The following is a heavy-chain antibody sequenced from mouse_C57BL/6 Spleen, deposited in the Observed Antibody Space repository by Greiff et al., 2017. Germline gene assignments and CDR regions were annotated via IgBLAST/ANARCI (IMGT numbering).Heavy chain of an antibody. Sequence: VKLQQSGPELVKPGASVKISCKASGYAFSSSWMNWVKQRPGKGLEWIGRIYPGDGDTNYNGKFKGKATLTADKSSSTAYMQLSSLTSEDSAVYFCAREGMTTLVGENYWGQGTTLTVSS. J-gene: IGHJ2*01. V-gene: IGHV1-82*01. D-gene: IGHD1-1*01. CDR2: IYPGDGDT. CDR1: GYAFSSSW. CDR3: AREGMTTLVGENY.